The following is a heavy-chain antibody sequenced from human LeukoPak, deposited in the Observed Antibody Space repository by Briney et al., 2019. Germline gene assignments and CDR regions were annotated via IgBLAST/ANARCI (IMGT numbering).Heavy chain of an antibody. CDR2: IYPGYSDT. CDR1: GYRLTNYW. J-gene: IGHJ4*02. CDR3: ARSWVTGYGTVLDY. V-gene: IGHV5-51*01. D-gene: IGHD5-18*01. Sequence: GESLKISCKGSGYRLTNYWIGWVRQMPGKGVEWMGIIYPGYSDTRYSPSFQGQVTISADKSIGTAYLQWSSLKASDTAIYYCARSWVTGYGTVLDYWGQGTLVTVSS.